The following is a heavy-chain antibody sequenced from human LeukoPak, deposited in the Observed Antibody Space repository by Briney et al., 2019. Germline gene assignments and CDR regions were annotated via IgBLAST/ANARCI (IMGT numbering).Heavy chain of an antibody. D-gene: IGHD3-22*01. V-gene: IGHV3-48*01. CDR1: GFTFSSYS. CDR3: AKDRGYYDSSGWKYFDY. Sequence: GGSLRLSCAASGFTFSSYSMNWVRQAPGKGLQWVSYITSSSGTIYYADSVKGRFTISRDNAKNSLYLQMNSLRAEDTAVYYCAKDRGYYDSSGWKYFDYWGQGTLVTVSS. CDR2: ITSSSGTI. J-gene: IGHJ4*02.